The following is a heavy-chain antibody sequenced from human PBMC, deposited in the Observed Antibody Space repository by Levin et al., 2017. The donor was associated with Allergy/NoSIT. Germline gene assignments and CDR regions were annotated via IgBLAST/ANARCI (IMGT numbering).Heavy chain of an antibody. CDR3: ARDWNYWSFDI. CDR2: INTNSGNP. J-gene: IGHJ3*02. Sequence: ASVKVSCKASGYTFTRYAMNWVRQAPGQGLEWMGWINTNSGNPTYAQGFTGRFVFSLDTSVSTAYLQISSLRAEDTAFYYCARDWNYWSFDIWGQGTMVTVSS. CDR1: GYTFTRYA. V-gene: IGHV7-4-1*02. D-gene: IGHD1-7*01.